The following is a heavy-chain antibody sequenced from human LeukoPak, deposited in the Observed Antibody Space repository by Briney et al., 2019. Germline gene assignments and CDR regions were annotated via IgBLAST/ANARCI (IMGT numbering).Heavy chain of an antibody. J-gene: IGHJ4*02. CDR2: IIPIFGTA. Sequence: ASVKVSCKASGGTFSNYAISWVRQAPGQGLDWMGGIIPIFGTANYAQKFQGRVTITADESTSTAYMELSSLRSEDTAVYYCARGDSAYDLFGHIDYWGQGTLVTVSS. D-gene: IGHD5-12*01. CDR1: GGTFSNYA. V-gene: IGHV1-69*13. CDR3: ARGDSAYDLFGHIDY.